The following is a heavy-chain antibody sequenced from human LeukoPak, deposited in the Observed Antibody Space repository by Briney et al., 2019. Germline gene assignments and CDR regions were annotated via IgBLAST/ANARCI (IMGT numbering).Heavy chain of an antibody. D-gene: IGHD3-10*01. CDR3: ARPLKYYYGSETYFWFDP. Sequence: GGSLRLSCVASGFTFTNYWMTWVRQAPGKGLEWVANMKQDGREKYYVDSVKGRFTISRDNAKNSLYLQMNSLRAEDAAVYYCARPLKYYYGSETYFWFDPWGQGTLVTVSS. CDR1: GFTFTNYW. CDR2: MKQDGREK. V-gene: IGHV3-7*01. J-gene: IGHJ5*02.